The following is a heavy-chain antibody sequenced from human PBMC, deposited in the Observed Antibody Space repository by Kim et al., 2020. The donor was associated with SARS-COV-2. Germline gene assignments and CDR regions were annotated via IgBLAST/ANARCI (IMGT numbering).Heavy chain of an antibody. Sequence: SVKVSCKASGGTFSSYAISWVRQAPGQGLEWMGGIIPIFGTANYAQKFQGRVTITADESTSTADMELSSLRSEDTAVYYCASLKSSSWYFRYGMDVWGQGTTVTVSS. J-gene: IGHJ6*02. D-gene: IGHD6-13*01. CDR2: IIPIFGTA. CDR3: ASLKSSSWYFRYGMDV. V-gene: IGHV1-69*13. CDR1: GGTFSSYA.